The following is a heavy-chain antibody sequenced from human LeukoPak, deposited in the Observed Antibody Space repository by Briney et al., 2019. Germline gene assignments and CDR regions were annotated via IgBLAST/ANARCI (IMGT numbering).Heavy chain of an antibody. CDR3: ARAGVGARRRYYYYGMDV. V-gene: IGHV3-7*01. J-gene: IGHJ6*02. Sequence: GGSLRLSCAASGFTFNSYWMTWVRQAPAKGRECVANINQDGSEKYYVDSVKGRFTVCRDNAKNSLYLKLQSVRGAERAAYYCARAGVGARRRYYYYGMDVWGQGTTVTVSS. CDR2: INQDGSEK. D-gene: IGHD1-26*01. CDR1: GFTFNSYW.